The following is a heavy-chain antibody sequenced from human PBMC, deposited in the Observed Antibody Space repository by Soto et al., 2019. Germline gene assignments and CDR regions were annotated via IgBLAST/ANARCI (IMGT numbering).Heavy chain of an antibody. Sequence: PSETLSLTCTVSGGSISSSSNYWGWIRQPPGKGLEWIGSIYYSGSTYYNPSLKSRVTISVDTSKNQFSLKLSSVTAADTAAYYCARRREYYYDSSGYYFYWFDSWGQGTLVTVSS. D-gene: IGHD3-22*01. CDR2: IYYSGST. J-gene: IGHJ5*01. V-gene: IGHV4-39*01. CDR3: ARRREYYYDSSGYYFYWFDS. CDR1: GGSISSSSNY.